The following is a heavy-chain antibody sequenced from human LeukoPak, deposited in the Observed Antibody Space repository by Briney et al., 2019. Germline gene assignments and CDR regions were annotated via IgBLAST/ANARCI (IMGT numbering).Heavy chain of an antibody. Sequence: GGSLRLSCAVSGFPFSSHWMSWVRQAPGKGLEWVANIKKDGSVKYYVDSVKGRFTISRDNAKTSLYLQMNSLRAEDTAVYYCARGLSGVTGYTYGRGIDYWGQGTLVTVSP. D-gene: IGHD5-18*01. CDR3: ARGLSGVTGYTYGRGIDY. CDR2: IKKDGSVK. V-gene: IGHV3-7*01. J-gene: IGHJ4*02. CDR1: GFPFSSHW.